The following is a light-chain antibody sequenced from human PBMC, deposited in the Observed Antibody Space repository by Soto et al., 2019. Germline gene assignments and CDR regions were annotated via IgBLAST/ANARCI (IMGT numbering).Light chain of an antibody. V-gene: IGKV3-20*01. Sequence: EIVSTQSPATLSLSPGERATLSCRASQSVSSYLAWYQQKPGQAPRVIMYGASRRATGIPDRFSGGGSGTDFTLTISRLEPEDFAVYFCQQYAGPPTTFGQGTRLEIK. CDR1: QSVSSY. J-gene: IGKJ5*01. CDR3: QQYAGPPTT. CDR2: GAS.